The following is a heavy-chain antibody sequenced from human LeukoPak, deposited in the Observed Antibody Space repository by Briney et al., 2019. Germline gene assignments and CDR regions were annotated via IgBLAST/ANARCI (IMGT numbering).Heavy chain of an antibody. D-gene: IGHD5-24*01. CDR2: IGIDSGNT. J-gene: IGHJ4*02. CDR3: ARDYKYAFDN. CDR1: GFTFRDYS. Sequence: GGSLRLSCAASGFTFRDYSMIWVRQAPGKGLEGISCIGIDSGNTNFADSVKGRFTISGDKAKNSLYLQINSLRVEDTAVYYCARDYKYAFDNWGQGTLVTVSS. V-gene: IGHV3-48*01.